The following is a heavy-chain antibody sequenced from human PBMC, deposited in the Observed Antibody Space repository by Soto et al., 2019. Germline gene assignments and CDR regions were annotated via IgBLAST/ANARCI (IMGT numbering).Heavy chain of an antibody. CDR3: ARGVDILTGSFDY. CDR1: GGSISSYY. Sequence: SETLSLTCTVSGGSISSYYWSWIRQPPGKGLEWIGYIYYSGSTNYNPSLKSRVTISVDTSKNQFSLKLSSVTAADTAVYYCARGVDILTGSFDYWGQGTLVTVSS. D-gene: IGHD3-9*01. CDR2: IYYSGST. J-gene: IGHJ4*02. V-gene: IGHV4-59*01.